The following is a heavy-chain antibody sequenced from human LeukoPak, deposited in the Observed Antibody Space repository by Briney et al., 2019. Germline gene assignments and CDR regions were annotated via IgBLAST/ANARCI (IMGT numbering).Heavy chain of an antibody. V-gene: IGHV3-7*03. CDR3: AKEGNWNLDH. Sequence: GGSLRLSCVASGFSFSTDWMDWVRQAPGKGLEWVANIKRDGSEKNYVDSVKGRFTISRDNAKNSLYLEMNSLRAEDTAVYYCAKEGNWNLDHWGQGALVTVSS. D-gene: IGHD1-1*01. CDR2: IKRDGSEK. CDR1: GFSFSTDW. J-gene: IGHJ4*02.